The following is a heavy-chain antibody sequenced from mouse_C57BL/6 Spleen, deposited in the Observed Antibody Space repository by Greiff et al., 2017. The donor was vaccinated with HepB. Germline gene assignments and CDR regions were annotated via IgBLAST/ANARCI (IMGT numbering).Heavy chain of an antibody. CDR3: AKGYGSSYVYFDV. D-gene: IGHD1-1*01. V-gene: IGHV1-50*01. J-gene: IGHJ1*03. Sequence: QVQLQQPGAELVKPGASVKLSCKASGYTFTSYWMQWVKQRPGQGLEWIGEIDPSDSYANYNQKFKGKATLTVDTSSSTAYMQLSSLTSEDSAVYYCAKGYGSSYVYFDVWGTGTTVTVSS. CDR2: IDPSDSYA. CDR1: GYTFTSYW.